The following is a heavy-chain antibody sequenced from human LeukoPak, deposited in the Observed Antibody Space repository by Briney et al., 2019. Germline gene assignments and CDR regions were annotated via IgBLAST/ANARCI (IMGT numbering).Heavy chain of an antibody. Sequence: GESLKISCKGSGYSFTSYWIGWVRQMPGKGLEWMGIIYPGDSDTRYSPSFQGQVTISADKSISTAYLQWSSLKASDTAMYYCARGKFTKAAAGTTYPANWFDPWGQGTLVTVSS. CDR3: ARGKFTKAAAGTTYPANWFDP. CDR2: IYPGDSDT. D-gene: IGHD6-13*01. CDR1: GYSFTSYW. J-gene: IGHJ5*02. V-gene: IGHV5-51*01.